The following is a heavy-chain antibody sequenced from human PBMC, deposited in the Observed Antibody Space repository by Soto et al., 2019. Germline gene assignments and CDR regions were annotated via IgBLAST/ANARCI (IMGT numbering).Heavy chain of an antibody. CDR3: ARVIMVTFGGVIVSGSWFDP. CDR2: IYYSGST. D-gene: IGHD3-16*02. CDR1: GGSISSGDYY. J-gene: IGHJ5*02. V-gene: IGHV4-30-4*01. Sequence: PSETLSLTCTVSGGSISSGDYYWSWIRQPPGKGLEWIGYIYYSGSTYYNPSLKRRVTISVDTSKNQFSLKLSSVTAADTAVYYCARVIMVTFGGVIVSGSWFDPWGQGTLVTVSS.